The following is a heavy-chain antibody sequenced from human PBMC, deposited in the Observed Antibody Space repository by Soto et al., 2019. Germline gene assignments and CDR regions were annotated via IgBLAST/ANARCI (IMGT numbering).Heavy chain of an antibody. CDR1: GGSIAGGGYY. Sequence: SETLCLTCTVSGGSIAGGGYYGTWLRQHPGKGLEWIGYLYNNGGTYYNPSLKSRVVISIDTSKSQFFLKLTSVTDADTAVYFCAKMVRYYYALDVWGQGTTVTVSS. CDR3: AKMVRYYYALDV. J-gene: IGHJ6*02. CDR2: LYNNGGT. D-gene: IGHD3-9*01. V-gene: IGHV4-31*02.